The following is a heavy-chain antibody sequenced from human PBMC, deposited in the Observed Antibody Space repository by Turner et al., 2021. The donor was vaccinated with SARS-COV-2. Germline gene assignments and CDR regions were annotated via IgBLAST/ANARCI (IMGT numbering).Heavy chain of an antibody. V-gene: IGHV1-24*01. CDR1: GYTLIELS. J-gene: IGHJ6*02. D-gene: IGHD6-19*01. Sequence: QVQLVQSGSEVKKPGASVKVSCKVSGYTLIELSMHWVRQAPGKGLEWMGGFDPEDVETLYAQKFQGRVTMTEDTSTDTAYMELSSLRSEDTAVYYCATVFAVAGLSYGMDVWGQGTTVTVSS. CDR2: FDPEDVET. CDR3: ATVFAVAGLSYGMDV.